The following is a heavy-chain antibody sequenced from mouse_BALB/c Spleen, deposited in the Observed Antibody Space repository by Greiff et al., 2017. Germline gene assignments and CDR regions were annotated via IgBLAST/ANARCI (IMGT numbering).Heavy chain of an antibody. CDR1: GFTFSSYA. CDR2: ISSGGSYT. Sequence: EVNVVESGGGLVKPGGSLKLSCAASGFTFSSYAMSWVRQTPEKRLEWVATISSGGSYTYYPDSVKGRFTISRDNAKNTLYLQMSSLRSEDTAMYYCARGYADGDFDVWGAGTTVTVSS. CDR3: ARGYADGDFDV. V-gene: IGHV5-9-3*01. J-gene: IGHJ1*01. D-gene: IGHD2-10*02.